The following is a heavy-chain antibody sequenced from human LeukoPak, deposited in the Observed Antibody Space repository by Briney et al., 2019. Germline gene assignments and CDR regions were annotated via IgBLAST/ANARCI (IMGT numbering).Heavy chain of an antibody. J-gene: IGHJ5*02. CDR3: ARERHYDSSGPTWFDP. CDR2: IYYSGST. D-gene: IGHD3-22*01. V-gene: IGHV4-59*06. Sequence: KPSETLSLTCTVSGGSLSSYYWSWIRQHPGKGLEWIGYIYYSGSTYYNPSLKSRVTISVDTSKNQFSLKLSSVTAADTAVYYCARERHYDSSGPTWFDPWGQGTLVTVSS. CDR1: GGSLSSYY.